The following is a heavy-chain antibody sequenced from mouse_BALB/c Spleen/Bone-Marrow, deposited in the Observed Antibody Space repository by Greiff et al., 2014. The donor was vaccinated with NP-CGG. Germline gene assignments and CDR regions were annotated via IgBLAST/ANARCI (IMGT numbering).Heavy chain of an antibody. Sequence: EVQRVESGGGLVQPGGSRKLSCAASGFTFSSFGMHWVRQAPEKGLEWVAYISSGSSTIHYADTMKGRFTISRDNPKNTLFLQMTSLRSEDTAMYYCTRSGTLGAMDYWGQGTSVTVSS. CDR3: TRSGTLGAMDY. CDR2: ISSGSSTI. J-gene: IGHJ4*01. V-gene: IGHV5-17*02. CDR1: GFTFSSFG. D-gene: IGHD3-3*01.